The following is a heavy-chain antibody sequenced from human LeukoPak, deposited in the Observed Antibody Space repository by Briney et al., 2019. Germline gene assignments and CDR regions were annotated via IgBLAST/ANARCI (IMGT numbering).Heavy chain of an antibody. J-gene: IGHJ4*02. CDR1: GYTFTGYY. CDR3: ARDLDSSSWTDY. CDR2: INPNSGGT. Sequence: ASVKVSCKASGYTFTGYYMHWVRQAPGQGLEWMGRINPNSGGTNYAQKFQGRVTMTRDTSISTAYMELSRLRSDDTAVYYCARDLDSSSWTDYWGQGTVVTVSS. V-gene: IGHV1-2*06. D-gene: IGHD6-13*01.